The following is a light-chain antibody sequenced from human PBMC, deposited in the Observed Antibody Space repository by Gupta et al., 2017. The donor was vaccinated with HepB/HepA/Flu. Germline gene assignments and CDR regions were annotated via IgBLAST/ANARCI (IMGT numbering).Light chain of an antibody. CDR1: SSDVGGYNY. J-gene: IGLJ1*01. Sequence: HSALTQPASLSGSPGQSSTLSCTGTSSDVGGYNYVSWYQQHPGKAPKLMIYDVSNRPSGLSDRFSGSKSGNTASLTISGLQADDEADYYCSSYTSGSTLVVFGTGTKVTVL. CDR2: DVS. V-gene: IGLV2-14*01. CDR3: SSYTSGSTLVV.